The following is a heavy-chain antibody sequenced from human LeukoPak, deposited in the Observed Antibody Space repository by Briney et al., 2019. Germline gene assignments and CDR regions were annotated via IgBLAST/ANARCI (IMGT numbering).Heavy chain of an antibody. Sequence: ASVKVSCKASGYTFTSYGISWVRQAPGQGLEWMGWISAYNGNTNYAQKLQGRVTMTTDTSTSTAYMELSSLRAEDTAVYYCARGGGYDGLYYYYYMDVWGKGTTVTVSS. D-gene: IGHD5-12*01. CDR2: ISAYNGNT. CDR1: GYTFTSYG. V-gene: IGHV1-18*01. J-gene: IGHJ6*03. CDR3: ARGGGYDGLYYYYYMDV.